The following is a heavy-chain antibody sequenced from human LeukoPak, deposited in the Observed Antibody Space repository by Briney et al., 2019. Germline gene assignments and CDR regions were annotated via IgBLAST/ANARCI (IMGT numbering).Heavy chain of an antibody. CDR1: GLTGSHNY. J-gene: IGHJ1*01. CDR3: AQAEKRDSGHRFQH. CDR2: IHTSGDT. D-gene: IGHD1-26*01. Sequence: PGGSLRLSCAASGLTGSHNYVSWVRQAPGKGLEWVSAIHTSGDTCYADSVKGRFTISRDNSKNTLYLQMNSLRADDTAVYYCAQAEKRDSGHRFQHWGQGILVTVSS. V-gene: IGHV3-53*01.